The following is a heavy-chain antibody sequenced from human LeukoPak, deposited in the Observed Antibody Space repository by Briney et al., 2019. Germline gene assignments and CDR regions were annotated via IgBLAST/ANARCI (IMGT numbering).Heavy chain of an antibody. Sequence: GGSLRLSCAASGFTFGSYVMSWVRQAPGKGLEWVSDISGSGGSTYYADSVKGRFTISRDNSKNTLYLQMNSLRAEDTAVYYCARDLPGLSAAGTFDCWGQGTLVTVSS. D-gene: IGHD6-13*01. J-gene: IGHJ4*02. V-gene: IGHV3-23*01. CDR3: ARDLPGLSAAGTFDC. CDR2: ISGSGGST. CDR1: GFTFGSYV.